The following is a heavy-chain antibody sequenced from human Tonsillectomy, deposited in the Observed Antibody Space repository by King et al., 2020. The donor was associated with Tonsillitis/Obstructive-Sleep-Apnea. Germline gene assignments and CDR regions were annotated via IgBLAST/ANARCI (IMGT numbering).Heavy chain of an antibody. D-gene: IGHD2-2*01. Sequence: VQLQESGPGLVKPSETLSLTCTVSGGSISSYYWSWIRQPAGKGLEWIGRIYTSGSTNSNPSLKSRVTMSVDTSKNQFSLKLSSVTAADTAVYYCARNDFVVVPAAIHAFDIWGQGTRVPVSS. CDR1: GGSISSYY. CDR3: ARNDFVVVPAAIHAFDI. J-gene: IGHJ3*02. CDR2: IYTSGST. V-gene: IGHV4-4*07.